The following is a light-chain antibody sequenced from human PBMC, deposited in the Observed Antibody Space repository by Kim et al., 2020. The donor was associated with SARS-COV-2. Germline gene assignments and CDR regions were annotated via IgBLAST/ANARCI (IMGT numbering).Light chain of an antibody. V-gene: IGKV3-20*01. J-gene: IGKJ2*01. Sequence: SPGEGATLPCQASQHVYQGYLALYQQRLGHAPRLRIYQTSNRATGIPDRFSGSGSGTDFTLTISRLEPEDFAVYYCQQYGSSPPYTFGQGTKLDI. CDR1: QHVYQGY. CDR2: QTS. CDR3: QQYGSSPPYT.